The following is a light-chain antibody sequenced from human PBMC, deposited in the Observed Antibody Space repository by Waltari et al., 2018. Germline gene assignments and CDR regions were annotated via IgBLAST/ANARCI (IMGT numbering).Light chain of an antibody. V-gene: IGKV3D-15*01. CDR3: QQYNKRPYT. Sequence: EIVLTQSPATLSVSPGGRVTLSCGASQRVSRNLAWYQQRPGQAPRFLIYAASSRATGIPARFSGSGSGTEFILTISSLQSEDFAVYYCQQYNKRPYTFGQGTKVEIK. CDR1: QRVSRN. J-gene: IGKJ2*01. CDR2: AAS.